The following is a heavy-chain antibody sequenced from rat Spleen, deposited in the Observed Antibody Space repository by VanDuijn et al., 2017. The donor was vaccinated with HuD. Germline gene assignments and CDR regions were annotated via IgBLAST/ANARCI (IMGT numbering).Heavy chain of an antibody. CDR3: ATEARGGGSDY. CDR2: ISYDGSST. CDR1: GFIFSRSA. V-gene: IGHV5-29*01. Sequence: EVQLVESGGGLVQPGRSLKLSCAASGFIFSRSAMAWVRQAPTKGLEWVATISYDGSSTYYRDSVKGRFTVSRDNAKSTLYLQMNSLRSEDTATYYCATEARGGGSDYWGQGVMVTVSS. J-gene: IGHJ2*01. D-gene: IGHD4-1*01.